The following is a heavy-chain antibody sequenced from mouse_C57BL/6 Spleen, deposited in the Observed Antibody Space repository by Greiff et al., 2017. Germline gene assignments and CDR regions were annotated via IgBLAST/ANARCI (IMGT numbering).Heavy chain of an antibody. J-gene: IGHJ4*01. Sequence: VQLQQSGPVLVKPGASVKMSCKASGYPFTDYYLNWVKQSHGKSLEWIGVINPYHGGTSYNQKFKGKATWTVYKSSSTAYMELNSLTAEDSAVYYCARWRDYAMDYWGQGTSVTGSS. CDR3: ARWRDYAMDY. V-gene: IGHV1-19*01. CDR1: GYPFTDYY. CDR2: INPYHGGT.